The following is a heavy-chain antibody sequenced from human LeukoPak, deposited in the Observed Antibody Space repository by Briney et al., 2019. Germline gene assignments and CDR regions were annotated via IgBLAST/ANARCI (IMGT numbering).Heavy chain of an antibody. J-gene: IGHJ4*02. CDR2: IYPGDSDT. Sequence: GESLKISCKGSGYSFSSYWIGWVRQMPGKGLEWMGIIYPGDSDTRYSPSFQGQVAISADKSINTAYLQWDSLKASDTAMYCCARTVGSSSGSVDYWGQGTLVTVSS. V-gene: IGHV5-51*01. D-gene: IGHD6-6*01. CDR1: GYSFSSYW. CDR3: ARTVGSSSGSVDY.